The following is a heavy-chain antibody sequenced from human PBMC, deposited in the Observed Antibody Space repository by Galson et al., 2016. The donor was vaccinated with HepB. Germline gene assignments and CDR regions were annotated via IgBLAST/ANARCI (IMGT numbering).Heavy chain of an antibody. Sequence: SLRLSCAASGFTVSSNYMSWVRQAPGKGLVWVSRIDSDGITTAYADSVKGRFTISRDSAKNTLYLQMNSLSAEDTAVYYCATGGGRRSKYYGMDVWGHGTMVTVSS. J-gene: IGHJ6*02. V-gene: IGHV3-74*01. CDR1: GFTVSSNY. D-gene: IGHD1-26*01. CDR3: ATGGGRRSKYYGMDV. CDR2: IDSDGITT.